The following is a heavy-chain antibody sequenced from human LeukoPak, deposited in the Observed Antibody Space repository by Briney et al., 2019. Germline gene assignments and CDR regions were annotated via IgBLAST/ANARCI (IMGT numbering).Heavy chain of an antibody. CDR3: ASLQVRGIAAAGSSFDY. D-gene: IGHD6-13*01. J-gene: IGHJ4*02. CDR1: GGSFSGYY. CDR2: INHSGST. Sequence: PSETLSLTCAVYGGSFSGYYWSWIRQPPGKGLEWIGEINHSGSTNYNPSLKSRVTISVDTSKNQFSLKLRSVTAADTALYYCASLQVRGIAAAGSSFDYWGQGTLVTVSS. V-gene: IGHV4-34*01.